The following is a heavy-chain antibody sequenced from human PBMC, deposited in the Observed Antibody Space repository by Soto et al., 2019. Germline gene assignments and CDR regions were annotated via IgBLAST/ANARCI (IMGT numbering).Heavy chain of an antibody. CDR3: AGIEWMTRNWIDP. V-gene: IGHV5-10-1*01. CDR2: IAPVDSYA. Sequence: GESLKISCKGSGYSFTNYWISWVRQMPGKGLEWMGNIAPVDSYANYSPSFHGHVTFSVDTSISTASLQWSSLKASDTAMYSCAGIEWMTRNWIDPWGQGTLVPVSS. CDR1: GYSFTNYW. J-gene: IGHJ5*02. D-gene: IGHD3-3*01.